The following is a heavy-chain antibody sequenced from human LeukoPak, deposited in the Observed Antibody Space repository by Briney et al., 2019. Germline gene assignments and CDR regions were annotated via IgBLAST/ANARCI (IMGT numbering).Heavy chain of an antibody. D-gene: IGHD2/OR15-2a*01. J-gene: IGHJ4*02. Sequence: GGSLRLSCAASGNYWMHWVRQAPGKGLLWVSHINSDGSWTSYADSVKGRFTISKDNAKNTVYLQMNNLRAEDTAVYYCVSFYETDWGQGSLVTVSS. CDR1: GNYW. CDR3: VSFYETD. V-gene: IGHV3-74*01. CDR2: INSDGSWT.